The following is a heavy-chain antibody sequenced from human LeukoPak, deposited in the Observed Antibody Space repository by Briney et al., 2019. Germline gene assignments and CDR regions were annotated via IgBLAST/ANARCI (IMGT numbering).Heavy chain of an antibody. Sequence: SETLSLTCTVSSGSISTSNYYWGWVRQPPGKALEWIGNIFYSGSTYYNPSLRTRVTISVDTSKKQFSLKLSSVTAADTAVYYCARHLFGSGYYPDYWGQGTLVTVSS. J-gene: IGHJ4*02. CDR1: SGSISTSNYY. CDR2: IFYSGST. D-gene: IGHD3-22*01. V-gene: IGHV4-39*01. CDR3: ARHLFGSGYYPDY.